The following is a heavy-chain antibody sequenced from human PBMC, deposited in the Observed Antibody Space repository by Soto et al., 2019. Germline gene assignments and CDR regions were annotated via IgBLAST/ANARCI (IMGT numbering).Heavy chain of an antibody. J-gene: IGHJ4*02. CDR2: IYYSGST. V-gene: IGHV4-39*01. CDR3: ARHRFKDKFDY. CDR1: GGSIRTSGYY. Sequence: SETLSLTCTVSGGSIRTSGYYWSWIRQPPGKEMEWIGSIYYSGSTYYNTPLKSRDNISVDTSKNQFSLKLSFLTASDTALYYCARHRFKDKFDYWGQGTLVTVS. D-gene: IGHD2-15*01.